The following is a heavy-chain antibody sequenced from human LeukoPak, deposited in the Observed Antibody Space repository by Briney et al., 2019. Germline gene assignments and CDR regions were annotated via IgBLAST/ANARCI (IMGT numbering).Heavy chain of an antibody. CDR1: GYTFTGYY. CDR3: ARAKGYDILTGYYNVYDRNVRGFDP. CDR2: INPNSGGT. V-gene: IGHV1-2*02. D-gene: IGHD3-9*01. J-gene: IGHJ5*02. Sequence: ASVKVSCKASGYTFTGYYMHWVRQAPGQGLEWMGWINPNSGGTNYAQKFQGRVTMTRDTSISTAYMELSRLRSDDTAVYYCARAKGYDILTGYYNVYDRNVRGFDPWGQGTLVTVSS.